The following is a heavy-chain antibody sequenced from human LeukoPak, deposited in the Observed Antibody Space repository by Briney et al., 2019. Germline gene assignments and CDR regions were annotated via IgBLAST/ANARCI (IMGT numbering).Heavy chain of an antibody. CDR3: ARGSFYDSSGYSY. V-gene: IGHV4-39*07. J-gene: IGHJ4*02. CDR2: IYDSGST. Sequence: PSETLSLTCTVSGGSIRSSYYYWGWIRQSPGKGLEWIGSIYDSGSTYYNPSLKSRVTISVDTSKNQFSLKLSSVTAADTAVYYCARGSFYDSSGYSYWGQGTLVTVSS. D-gene: IGHD3-22*01. CDR1: GGSIRSSYYY.